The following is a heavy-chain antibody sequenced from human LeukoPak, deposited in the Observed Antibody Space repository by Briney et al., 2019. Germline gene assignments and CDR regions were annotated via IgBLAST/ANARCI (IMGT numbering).Heavy chain of an antibody. CDR3: ASSSGYYLDYFQH. V-gene: IGHV3-21*01. D-gene: IGHD3-22*01. CDR2: ISSSSSYI. Sequence: PGGSLRLSCAASGFTFSSYSMNWVRQAPGKGLEWVSSISSSSSYIYYGDSVKGRFTISRDNAKNSLYLQMNSLRAEDTAVYYCASSSGYYLDYFQHWGQGTLVTVSS. CDR1: GFTFSSYS. J-gene: IGHJ1*01.